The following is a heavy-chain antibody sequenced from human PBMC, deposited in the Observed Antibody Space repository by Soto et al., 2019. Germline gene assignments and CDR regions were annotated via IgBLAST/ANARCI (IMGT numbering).Heavy chain of an antibody. CDR3: AIVPHDSAASYYYMHA. CDR2: IYYSGST. CDR1: GCSISSGGYY. Sequence: TLSLTCTVSGCSISSGGYYWSWILQHPGKGLEWIGYIYYSGSTYYNPSLKSRVTISVDTSKNQFSLKLSSVTAADTAVYYCAIVPHDSAASYYYMHARRNAPPVTVPS. V-gene: IGHV4-31*03. J-gene: IGHJ6*03. D-gene: IGHD2-15*01.